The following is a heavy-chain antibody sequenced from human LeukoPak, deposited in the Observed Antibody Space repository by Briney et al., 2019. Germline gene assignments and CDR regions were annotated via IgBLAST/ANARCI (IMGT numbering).Heavy chain of an antibody. V-gene: IGHV1-69*04. CDR2: IIPILGIA. CDR1: GGTFSSYA. Sequence: SVKVSCKASGGTFSSYAISWVRQAPGQGLEWMGRIIPILGIANYAQKFQGRVTITADKSTSTAYMELSSLRAEDTAVYYCAKDQGYSGYEDYYFDYWGQGTLVTVSS. CDR3: AKDQGYSGYEDYYFDY. D-gene: IGHD5-12*01. J-gene: IGHJ4*02.